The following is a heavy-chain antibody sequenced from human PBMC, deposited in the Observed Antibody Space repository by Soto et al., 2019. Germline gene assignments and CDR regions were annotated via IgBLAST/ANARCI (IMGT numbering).Heavy chain of an antibody. V-gene: IGHV3-30-3*01. J-gene: IGHJ3*02. D-gene: IGHD3-16*01. CDR3: ARERGNSLRAFDI. CDR1: GFTFSSYA. CDR2: ISYDGSNK. Sequence: QVQLVESGGGVVQPGRSLRLSCAASGFTFSSYAMHWVRQAPGTGLEWVAVISYDGSNKYYADSVKGRFTISRDNAKNTLYLQMNSLRAEDTAVYYCARERGNSLRAFDIWGQGTMVTVSS.